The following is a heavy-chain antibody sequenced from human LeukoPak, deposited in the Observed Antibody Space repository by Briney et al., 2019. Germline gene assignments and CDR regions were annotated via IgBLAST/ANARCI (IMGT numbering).Heavy chain of an antibody. CDR3: AKGSYYDSSGSFYFDY. Sequence: GGSLRLSCAASGFTFSNYDISWVRQAPGKGLEWVSGISGSGDNTYYADSVKGRFTISRDNSKNTLYVQVNSLGTEDTAAYYCAKGSYYDSSGSFYFDYWGQGTLVTVSS. CDR1: GFTFSNYD. J-gene: IGHJ4*02. D-gene: IGHD3-22*01. V-gene: IGHV3-23*01. CDR2: ISGSGDNT.